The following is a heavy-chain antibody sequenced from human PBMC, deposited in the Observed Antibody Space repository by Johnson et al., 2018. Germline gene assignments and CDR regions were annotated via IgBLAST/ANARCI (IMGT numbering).Heavy chain of an antibody. D-gene: IGHD2-21*01. V-gene: IGHV4-4*02. CDR1: GGSISSSNW. J-gene: IGHJ3*02. CDR2: ISHSGST. CDR3: AQVGMGAFDT. Sequence: QVQLQESGPGLVKPSGTLSLTCAVSGGSISSSNWWSWVRQPPGKGLEWIGEISHSGSTNYNPYHKSRVTISGDKSQNQFSLKQSPVHAAGTAVYYCAQVGMGAFDTWCQGTMVTVSS.